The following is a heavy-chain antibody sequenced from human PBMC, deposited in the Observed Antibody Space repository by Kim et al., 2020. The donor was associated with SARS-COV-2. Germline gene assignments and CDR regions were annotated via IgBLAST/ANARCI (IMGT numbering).Heavy chain of an antibody. V-gene: IGHV1-18*01. CDR3: AREGIVDRLGTYYFDY. Sequence: ASVKVSCKASGYTFTSYGISWVRQAPGQGLEWMGWISAYNGNTNYAQKLQGRVTMTTDTSTSTAYMELRSLRSDDTAVYYCAREGIVDRLGTYYFDYWGQGTLVTVSS. CDR2: ISAYNGNT. J-gene: IGHJ4*02. D-gene: IGHD1-26*01. CDR1: GYTFTSYG.